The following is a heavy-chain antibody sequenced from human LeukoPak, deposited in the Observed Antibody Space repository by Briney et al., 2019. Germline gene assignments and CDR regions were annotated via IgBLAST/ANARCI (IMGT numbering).Heavy chain of an antibody. V-gene: IGHV1-2*02. D-gene: IGHD3-10*01. CDR2: INPNSGGT. CDR1: NYTFTSYG. J-gene: IGHJ5*02. CDR3: ARFGGPLGA. Sequence: ASVKVSCKASNYTFTSYGITWVRQAPGQGLEWMGWINPNSGGTNYAQKFQGRVTMTRDTSISTAYMELSRLRSDDTAVYYCARFGGPLGAWGQGTLVTVSS.